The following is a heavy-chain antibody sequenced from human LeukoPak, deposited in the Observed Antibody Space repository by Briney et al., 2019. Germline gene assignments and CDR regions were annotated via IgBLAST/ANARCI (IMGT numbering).Heavy chain of an antibody. V-gene: IGHV4-34*01. J-gene: IGHJ6*03. Sequence: SSQSLSLTCAVYGGSFSGYYWSSIRQPPGKGLEWIGEINDIGNTNYDPSLRTRVTISVDTSKNQSSLSLTSATAADTAVYFCARLGSVGYYNYQYMDIWGNGTTVTVSS. CDR1: GGSFSGYY. D-gene: IGHD3-10*01. CDR3: ARLGSVGYYNYQYMDI. CDR2: INDIGNT.